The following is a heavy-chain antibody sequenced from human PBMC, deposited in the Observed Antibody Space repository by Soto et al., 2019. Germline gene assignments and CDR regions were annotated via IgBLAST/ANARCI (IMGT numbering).Heavy chain of an antibody. CDR1: GFTFSSYS. CDR3: ARDPGYSSSWAYWYFDL. Sequence: GGSLRLSCAASGFTFSSYSMNWVRQAPGKGLEWVSYISSSSSTIYYADSVKGRFTISRDNAKNSLYLQMNSLRDEDTAVYYCARDPGYSSSWAYWYFDLWGRGTLVTVSS. D-gene: IGHD6-13*01. J-gene: IGHJ2*01. CDR2: ISSSSSTI. V-gene: IGHV3-48*02.